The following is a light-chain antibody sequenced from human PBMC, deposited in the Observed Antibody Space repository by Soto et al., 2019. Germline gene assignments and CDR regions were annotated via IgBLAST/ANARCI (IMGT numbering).Light chain of an antibody. J-gene: IGKJ4*01. CDR3: QQYNNSPPVT. V-gene: IGKV3-15*01. CDR1: QSVSSN. CDR2: GAS. Sequence: EIRMTQSPATLSVSPGERATITCRASQSVSSNLAWYHQKPGQAPRLLIYGASTRSTGIPARFSGSGSGTEFTLTISSLLSEDVAVTYWQQYNNSPPVTFGEGTKVDIK.